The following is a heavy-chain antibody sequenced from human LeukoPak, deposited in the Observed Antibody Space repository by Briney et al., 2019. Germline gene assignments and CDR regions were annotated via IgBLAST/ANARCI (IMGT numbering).Heavy chain of an antibody. D-gene: IGHD4-17*01. V-gene: IGHV3-23*01. CDR3: AKSDYGDYVAHDY. Sequence: PGGSLRLSCAASGFTFSSYAMSWVRQAPGKGLEWVSAISGSGGSTYYADSVKGRFTISRDNSKNPLYLQMNSLRAEDTAVYYCAKSDYGDYVAHDYWGQGTLVTVSS. CDR1: GFTFSSYA. J-gene: IGHJ4*02. CDR2: ISGSGGST.